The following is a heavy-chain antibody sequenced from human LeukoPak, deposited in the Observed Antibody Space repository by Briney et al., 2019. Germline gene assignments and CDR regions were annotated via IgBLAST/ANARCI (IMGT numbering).Heavy chain of an antibody. CDR1: GGSFSGYY. CDR2: INHSGST. Sequence: SETLSLTCAVYGGSFSGYYWSWIRQPPGKGLEWIGEINHSGSTNYNPSLKSRVTISVDTSKNQFSLKLSSVTAADTAVYYCARFTTILRFLEWLRYFDYWGQGTLVTVSS. V-gene: IGHV4-34*01. CDR3: ARFTTILRFLEWLRYFDY. J-gene: IGHJ4*02. D-gene: IGHD3-3*01.